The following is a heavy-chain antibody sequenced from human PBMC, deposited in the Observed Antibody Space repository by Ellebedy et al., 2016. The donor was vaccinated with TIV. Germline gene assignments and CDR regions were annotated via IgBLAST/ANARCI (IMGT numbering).Heavy chain of an antibody. CDR2: IIPSSGGT. D-gene: IGHD3-10*01. CDR1: GYTFTTYY. V-gene: IGHV1-2*02. Sequence: AASVKFSCKASGYTFTTYYIHWMRQAPGQGLEWLGWIIPSSGGTSYAPKFQGRVAMTRDTSVSTAYMELTNLRSDDTAIYYCARGVLLAGRGTFDYWGQGALVTVSS. J-gene: IGHJ4*02. CDR3: ARGVLLAGRGTFDY.